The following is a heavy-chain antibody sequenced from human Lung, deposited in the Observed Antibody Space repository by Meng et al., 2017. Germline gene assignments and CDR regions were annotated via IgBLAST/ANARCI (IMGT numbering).Heavy chain of an antibody. V-gene: IGHV4-34*01. Sequence: QGHLQPWGAGLLQPSEPRSLPCVVSGGSYRDYYWGWIRQPPGKGLEWIGEINHSGSTNYNPSLESRATISVDTSQNNLSLKLSSVTAADSAVYYCARGPTTMAHDFDYWGQGTLVTVSS. D-gene: IGHD4-11*01. J-gene: IGHJ4*02. CDR1: GGSYRDYY. CDR2: INHSGST. CDR3: ARGPTTMAHDFDY.